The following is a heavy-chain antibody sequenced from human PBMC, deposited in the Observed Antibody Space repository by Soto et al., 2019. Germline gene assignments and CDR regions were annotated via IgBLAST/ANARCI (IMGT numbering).Heavy chain of an antibody. CDR2: VHNSGST. J-gene: IGHJ4*02. CDR3: TGDRNNRVWYKY. Sequence: QVQLQESGPGLVKPSETLSLSCTVSGDPISRYHWSWIRQTPGKGLEWIGYVHNSGSTSYNPSLKSRVTISIDTSRKQFSLSLRSVTAADTAVYYCTGDRNNRVWYKYWGQGTLVTVSS. V-gene: IGHV4-59*01. D-gene: IGHD6-19*01. CDR1: GDPISRYH.